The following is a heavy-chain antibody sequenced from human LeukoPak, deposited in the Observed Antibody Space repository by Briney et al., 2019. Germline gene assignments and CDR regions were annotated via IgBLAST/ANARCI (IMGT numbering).Heavy chain of an antibody. CDR3: ARDRVNYDSSGYQTYYFDY. J-gene: IGHJ4*02. CDR1: GFTFSSYG. V-gene: IGHV3-33*01. CDR2: MWYDGSNK. Sequence: PGGSLRLSCAASGFTFSSYGMHWVRQAPGKGLEWVAVMWYDGSNKYYADSVKGRFTISRDNSKNTLYLQMNSLRAEDTAVYYCARDRVNYDSSGYQTYYFDYWGQGTLVTVSS. D-gene: IGHD3-22*01.